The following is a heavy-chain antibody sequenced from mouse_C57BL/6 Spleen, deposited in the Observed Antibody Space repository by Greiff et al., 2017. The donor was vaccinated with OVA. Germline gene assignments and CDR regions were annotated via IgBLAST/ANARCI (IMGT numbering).Heavy chain of an antibody. Sequence: EVMLVESGGGLVQPGGSLKLSCAASGFTFSDYGMAWVRQAPRKGPEWVAFISNLAYSIYYADTVTGRFTISRENAKNTLYLEMSSLRSEDTAMYYCARYDYEGNYYAMDYWGQGTSVTVSS. CDR2: ISNLAYSI. D-gene: IGHD2-4*01. J-gene: IGHJ4*01. V-gene: IGHV5-15*01. CDR1: GFTFSDYG. CDR3: ARYDYEGNYYAMDY.